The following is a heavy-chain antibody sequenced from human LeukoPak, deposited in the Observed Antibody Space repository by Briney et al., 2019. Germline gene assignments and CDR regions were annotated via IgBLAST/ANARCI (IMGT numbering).Heavy chain of an antibody. J-gene: IGHJ6*02. V-gene: IGHV1-69*13. CDR1: GGTFSSYA. CDR2: IIPIFGTA. CDR3: ARDSKGDTKDEYYYYYYGMDV. D-gene: IGHD2-21*02. Sequence: SVKVSCKASGGTFSSYAISWVRQALGQGLEWMGGIIPIFGTANYAQKFQGRVTITADESTSTAYMELSSLRSEDTAVYYCARDSKGDTKDEYYYYYYGMDVWGQGTTVTVSS.